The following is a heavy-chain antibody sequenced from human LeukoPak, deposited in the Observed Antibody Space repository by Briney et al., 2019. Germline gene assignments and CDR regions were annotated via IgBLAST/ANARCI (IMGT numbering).Heavy chain of an antibody. CDR3: ARRVNYDVPFDP. J-gene: IGHJ5*02. V-gene: IGHV4-59*08. Sequence: PSETLSLTCTVSGASISSHYWSWIRQPPGKGLEWIGYIFYTGSTNYNPSLKSRVTMSVDMSKNQFSLRLSSVTAADTAVYYCARRVNYDVPFDPWGQGTLVTVSS. D-gene: IGHD3-3*01. CDR1: GASISSHY. CDR2: IFYTGST.